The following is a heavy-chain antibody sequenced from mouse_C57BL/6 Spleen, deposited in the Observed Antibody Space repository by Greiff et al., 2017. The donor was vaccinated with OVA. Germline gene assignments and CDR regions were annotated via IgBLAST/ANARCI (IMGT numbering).Heavy chain of an antibody. Sequence: QVQLQQPGAELVKPGASVKMSCKASGYTFTSSWITWVKQRPGQGLEWIGDIYPGSGSTNYNEKFKSKATLTVDTSSSTAYRQLSSLTSEDSAVYYCARRSLYFDVWGTGTTVTVSS. V-gene: IGHV1-55*01. CDR3: ARRSLYFDV. CDR1: GYTFTSSW. CDR2: IYPGSGST. J-gene: IGHJ1*03.